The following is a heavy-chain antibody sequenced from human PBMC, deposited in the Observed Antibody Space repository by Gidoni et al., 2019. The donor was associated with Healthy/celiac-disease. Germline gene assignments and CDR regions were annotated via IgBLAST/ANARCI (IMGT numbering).Heavy chain of an antibody. CDR2: IYYSGST. D-gene: IGHD2-2*02. CDR1: GGSVSSGSYY. V-gene: IGHV4-61*01. Sequence: QVQLPESGPGLVKPSETLSLTCTVSGGSVSSGSYYWSWIRPPPGKGLEWIGYIYYSGSTNYNPSLKSRVTISVDTSKNQFSLKLSSGTAADTAVYYCAREGVPAAIDAFDIWGQGTMVTVSS. J-gene: IGHJ3*02. CDR3: AREGVPAAIDAFDI.